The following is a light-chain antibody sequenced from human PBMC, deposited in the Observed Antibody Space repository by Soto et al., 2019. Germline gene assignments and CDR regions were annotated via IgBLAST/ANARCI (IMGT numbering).Light chain of an antibody. CDR3: TSYTSASTWV. J-gene: IGLJ3*02. Sequence: QSVLTQPASVSGSPGQSITISCTGTSSDVGGYCYVCWYQQHPGKAPKVMIYDVTNRPAGVSDRFSGSKSGNTASLTISGLQAEDEAYYYCTSYTSASTWVFGGGTQLTVL. V-gene: IGLV2-14*03. CDR2: DVT. CDR1: SSDVGGYCY.